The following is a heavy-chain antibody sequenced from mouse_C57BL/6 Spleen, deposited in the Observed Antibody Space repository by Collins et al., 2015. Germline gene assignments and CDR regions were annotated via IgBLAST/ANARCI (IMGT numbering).Heavy chain of an antibody. CDR1: GYTFTSYW. CDR3: ARSPLTTVVARWYFDV. J-gene: IGHJ1*03. CDR2: IDPNSGGT. D-gene: IGHD1-1*01. V-gene: IGHV1-72*01. Sequence: QVQLQQPGAELVKPGASVKLSCKASGYTFTSYWMHWVKQRPGRGLEWIGRIDPNSGGTKYNEKFKSKATLTVDKPSSTAYMQLSSLTSEDSAVYYCARSPLTTVVARWYFDVWGTGTTVTVSS.